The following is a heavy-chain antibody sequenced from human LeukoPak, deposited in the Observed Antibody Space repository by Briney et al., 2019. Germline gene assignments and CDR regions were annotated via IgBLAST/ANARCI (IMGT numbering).Heavy chain of an antibody. CDR2: ISSSSSYI. CDR3: ARGPRPYSSGWLLNY. V-gene: IGHV3-21*01. CDR1: GFTFSSYS. D-gene: IGHD6-19*01. J-gene: IGHJ4*02. Sequence: GGSLRLSCAASGFTFSSYSMNWVRQAPGKGLEWVASISSSSSYIYYADSVKGRFTISRDNAKNSLYLQMNSLRAEDTAVYYCARGPRPYSSGWLLNYWGQRTLVTVSS.